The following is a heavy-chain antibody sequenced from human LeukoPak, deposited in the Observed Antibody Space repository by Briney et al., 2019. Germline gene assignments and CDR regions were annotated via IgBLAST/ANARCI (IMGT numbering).Heavy chain of an antibody. CDR3: ARYDGYSSSWYTPGFDY. V-gene: IGHV1-69*01. CDR2: IIPIFGTA. J-gene: IGHJ4*02. CDR1: GGTFSSYA. Sequence: GASVQVSCQASGGTFSSYAISWVRQAPGQGLEWMGGIIPIFGTANYAQKFQGRVTITVDESTSTAYMELSSLRSEDTAVYYCARYDGYSSSWYTPGFDYWGQGTLVTVSS. D-gene: IGHD6-13*01.